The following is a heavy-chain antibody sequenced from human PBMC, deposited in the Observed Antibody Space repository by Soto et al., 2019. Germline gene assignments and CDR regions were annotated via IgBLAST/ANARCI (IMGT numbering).Heavy chain of an antibody. J-gene: IGHJ1*01. CDR1: GFTFSSYG. D-gene: IGHD4-17*01. CDR3: TTARGTYGAEYFQH. V-gene: IGHV3-33*01. Sequence: PGGSLRLSCAASGFTFSSYGMHWVRQAPGKGLEWVAVIWYDGSNKYYADSVKGRFTISRDNSKNTLYLQMNSLKTEDTAVYYCTTARGTYGAEYFQHWGQGTLVTVSS. CDR2: IWYDGSNK.